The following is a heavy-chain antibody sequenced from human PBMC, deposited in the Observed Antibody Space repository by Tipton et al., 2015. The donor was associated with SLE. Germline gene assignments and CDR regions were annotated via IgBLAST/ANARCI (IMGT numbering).Heavy chain of an antibody. CDR1: GYTFTTFY. J-gene: IGHJ4*02. D-gene: IGHD1-7*01. Sequence: QSGAEVKKPGASVKVSCKASGYTFTTFYMHWVRQAPGQGLEWMGRINPSGGATAYTQKFQGRVTMTRDTSTSTVYMELSSLRSEDTAVYYCARGYNWNSYFDYWGQGTLVTVSS. V-gene: IGHV1-46*03. CDR2: INPSGGAT. CDR3: ARGYNWNSYFDY.